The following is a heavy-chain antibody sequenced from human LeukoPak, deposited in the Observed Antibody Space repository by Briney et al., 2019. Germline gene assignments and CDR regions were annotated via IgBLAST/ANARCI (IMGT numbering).Heavy chain of an antibody. CDR3: ARDSPSRYSSSWYTGY. D-gene: IGHD6-13*01. V-gene: IGHV3-48*01. J-gene: IGHJ4*02. CDR2: ISSSSSTI. CDR1: GFTFSSYS. Sequence: GGSLRLSCAASGFTFSSYSMNWVRQAPGKGLEWVSYISSSSSTIYYADSVKGQFTISRDNAKNSLYLQMNSLRAEDTAVYYCARDSPSRYSSSWYTGYWGQGTLVTVSS.